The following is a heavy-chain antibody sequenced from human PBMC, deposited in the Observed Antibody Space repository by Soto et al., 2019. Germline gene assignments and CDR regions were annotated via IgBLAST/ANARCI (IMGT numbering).Heavy chain of an antibody. V-gene: IGHV3-15*01. CDR2: IKSKTDGGTT. CDR3: TVRITMIVVVTNSPPSVDY. D-gene: IGHD3-22*01. CDR1: GCTCSNVW. Sequence: GGSLRLSWAASGCTCSNVWMSWVRQAPGKGLERVGRIKSKTDGGTTDYAAPVKGRFTISRDDSKNTLYLQMNSLKTEDTSVYYCTVRITMIVVVTNSPPSVDYWGQRTLVTVSS. J-gene: IGHJ4*01.